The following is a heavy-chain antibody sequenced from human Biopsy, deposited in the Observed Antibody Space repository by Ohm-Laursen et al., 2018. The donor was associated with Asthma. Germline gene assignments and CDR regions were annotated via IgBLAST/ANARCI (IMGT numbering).Heavy chain of an antibody. CDR3: AKDRSGTWYGFDY. CDR1: GFTFRAHA. J-gene: IGHJ4*02. Sequence: SLRLSCSASGFTFRAHAMSWVRQAPGKGLEWVSTISGNSGITYYADSVKGRFTISRDNSQNTLYLHMDSLSAGDTAVYYCAKDRSGTWYGFDYWGQGTLVTVSS. CDR2: ISGNSGIT. D-gene: IGHD6-13*01. V-gene: IGHV3-23*01.